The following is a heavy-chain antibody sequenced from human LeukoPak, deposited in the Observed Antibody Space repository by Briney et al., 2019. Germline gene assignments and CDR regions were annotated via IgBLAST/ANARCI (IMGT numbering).Heavy chain of an antibody. Sequence: PGGSLRLSCTASGFIFSAYEMIWVRQAPGKGLECISYIGINTLYYADSVRGRFTISRDNSKNTLYLQMNSLRPEDTAVYYCTRDGSSWYASYYYYMDVWGKGTTVTVSS. D-gene: IGHD6-13*01. CDR1: GFIFSAYE. CDR2: IGINTL. V-gene: IGHV3-48*03. J-gene: IGHJ6*03. CDR3: TRDGSSWYASYYYYMDV.